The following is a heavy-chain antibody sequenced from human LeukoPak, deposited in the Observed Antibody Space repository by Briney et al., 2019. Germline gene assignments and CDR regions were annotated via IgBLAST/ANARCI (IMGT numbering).Heavy chain of an antibody. D-gene: IGHD2-15*01. CDR3: AKVGGMTTIYIASFDI. CDR2: IYHSGST. CDR1: GGSISSDY. Sequence: PSETLSLTCNVSGGSISSDYWNWIRQPPGKALEWMGYIYHSGSTNYNPSLRSRVTISIDKSKKQFSLKLTSVTAADTAIYYCAKVGGMTTIYIASFDIWGQGTMVTVSS. J-gene: IGHJ3*02. V-gene: IGHV4-59*01.